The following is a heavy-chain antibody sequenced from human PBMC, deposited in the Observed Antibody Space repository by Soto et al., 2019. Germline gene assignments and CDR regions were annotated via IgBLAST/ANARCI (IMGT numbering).Heavy chain of an antibody. D-gene: IGHD6-6*01. J-gene: IGHJ6*02. CDR2: ISWNSGSI. Sequence: LRLSFAASGFTFDDYAMHWVRQAPGKGLEWVSGISWNSGSIGYADSVKGRFTISRDNAKNSLYLQMNSLRAEDTALYYCAKDIAARPVYGMDVWGQGTTVTVSS. CDR3: AKDIAARPVYGMDV. CDR1: GFTFDDYA. V-gene: IGHV3-9*01.